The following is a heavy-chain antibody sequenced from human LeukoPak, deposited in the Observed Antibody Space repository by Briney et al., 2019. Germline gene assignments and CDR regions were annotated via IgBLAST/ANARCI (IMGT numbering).Heavy chain of an antibody. CDR1: GGSISSGGYS. J-gene: IGHJ5*02. D-gene: IGHD3-3*01. CDR2: IYHSGST. CDR3: AREASGYDFWSGYDNWFDP. V-gene: IGHV4-30-2*01. Sequence: PSQTLSLTCAVSGGSISSGGYSWSWIRQPPGKGLEWIGYIYHSGSTYYNPSLKSRVTISVDRSKNQFSLKLSSVTAADTAVYYCAREASGYDFWSGYDNWFDPWGQGTLVTVSS.